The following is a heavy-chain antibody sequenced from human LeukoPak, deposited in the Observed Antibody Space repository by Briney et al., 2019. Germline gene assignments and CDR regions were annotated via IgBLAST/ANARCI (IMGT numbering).Heavy chain of an antibody. CDR2: ISSSSSTI. V-gene: IGHV3-48*01. J-gene: IGHJ6*03. CDR3: AREGSDWNYYYYMDV. D-gene: IGHD6-19*01. Sequence: PGGSLRLSCAASGFTFSSYSMNWVRQAPGKGLEWVSYISSSSSTIYYADSVKGRFTISRDNAKNSLYLQMNSLSAEDTAVYYCAREGSDWNYYYYMDVWGKGTTVTISS. CDR1: GFTFSSYS.